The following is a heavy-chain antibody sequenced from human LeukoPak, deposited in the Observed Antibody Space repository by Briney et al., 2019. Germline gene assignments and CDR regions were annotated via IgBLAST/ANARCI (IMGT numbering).Heavy chain of an antibody. V-gene: IGHV4-39*07. Sequence: SETLSLTCIVSGGSISSTTYYWGWIRQPPGKRLEWIGSIYYSGNTYYNPSLKSRVTISVDTSKNQFSLKLSSVTAADTAVYYCARGQVKAPPYHVLLRYRDQYYFDYWGQGTLVTVSS. J-gene: IGHJ4*02. D-gene: IGHD3-10*01. CDR1: GGSISSTTYY. CDR3: ARGQVKAPPYHVLLRYRDQYYFDY. CDR2: IYYSGNT.